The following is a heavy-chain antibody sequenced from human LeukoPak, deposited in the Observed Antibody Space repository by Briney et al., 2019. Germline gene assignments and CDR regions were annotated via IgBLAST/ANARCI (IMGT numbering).Heavy chain of an antibody. Sequence: PSETLSLTCTVSGASISSYYWSWIRQPPGKGLEWIGYIYYSGSTNYNPSLKSRVTISVDTSKNQFSLKLSSVTAADTAVYYCARDAKGCSGGSCYHHWGQGTLVTVSS. CDR1: GASISSYY. J-gene: IGHJ5*02. CDR2: IYYSGST. D-gene: IGHD2-15*01. V-gene: IGHV4-59*01. CDR3: ARDAKGCSGGSCYHH.